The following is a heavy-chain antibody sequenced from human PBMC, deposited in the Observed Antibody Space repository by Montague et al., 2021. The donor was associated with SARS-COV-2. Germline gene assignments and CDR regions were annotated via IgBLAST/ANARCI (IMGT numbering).Heavy chain of an antibody. CDR2: IYYSGST. Sequence: SETLSLTCTVSGGSLSSYYWSWIRQPPGKGLEWVGYIYYSGSTNYNPSLKSRVTISVDTSKNQFSLKLSSVTAADTAVYYCARHGPFVVVTAIHDTFDIWGQGTMVTVSS. D-gene: IGHD2-21*02. V-gene: IGHV4-59*08. J-gene: IGHJ3*02. CDR3: ARHGPFVVVTAIHDTFDI. CDR1: GGSLSSYY.